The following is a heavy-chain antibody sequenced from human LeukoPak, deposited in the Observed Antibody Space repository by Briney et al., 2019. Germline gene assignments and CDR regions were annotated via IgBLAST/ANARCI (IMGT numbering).Heavy chain of an antibody. CDR2: ISYDGGNK. Sequence: GGSLRLSCAASGFTFSSYAMHWVRQAPGKGLEWVAVISYDGGNKYYADSVKGRFTISRDNSKNTLYLQMSSLRAEDTAVYYCARSPSAFDYWGQGTLVTVSS. CDR1: GFTFSSYA. CDR3: ARSPSAFDY. J-gene: IGHJ4*02. V-gene: IGHV3-30-3*01.